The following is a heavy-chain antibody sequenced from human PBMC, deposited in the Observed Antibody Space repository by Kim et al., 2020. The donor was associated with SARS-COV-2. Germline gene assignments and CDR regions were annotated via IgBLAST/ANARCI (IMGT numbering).Heavy chain of an antibody. CDR1: GYTFTGYY. J-gene: IGHJ6*02. CDR2: INPNSGGT. V-gene: IGHV1-2*02. D-gene: IGHD5-18*01. Sequence: ASVKVSCKASGYTFTGYYMHWVRQAPGQGLEWMGWINPNSGGTNYAQKFQGRVTMTRDTSISTAYMELSRLRSDDTAVYYCASGSDTAMDDYGMDVWGQGTTVTVSS. CDR3: ASGSDTAMDDYGMDV.